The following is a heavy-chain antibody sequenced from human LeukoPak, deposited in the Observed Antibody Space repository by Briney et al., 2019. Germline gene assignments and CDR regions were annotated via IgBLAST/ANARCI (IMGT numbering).Heavy chain of an antibody. Sequence: PGGSLRLSCAASGFTFSSYGMHWVRQAPGKGLEWVAVISYDGSNKYYADSVKGRFTISRDNSKNTLYLQMNSLRAEDTAVYYCAAYSGSSPGGDYWGQGTLVTVSS. V-gene: IGHV3-30*03. J-gene: IGHJ4*02. D-gene: IGHD1-26*01. CDR3: AAYSGSSPGGDY. CDR2: ISYDGSNK. CDR1: GFTFSSYG.